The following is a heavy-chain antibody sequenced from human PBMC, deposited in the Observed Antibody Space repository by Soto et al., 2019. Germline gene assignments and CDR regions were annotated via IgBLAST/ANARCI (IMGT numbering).Heavy chain of an antibody. V-gene: IGHV2-5*02. J-gene: IGHJ4*02. D-gene: IGHD2-21*02. CDR2: IYWDDDK. CDR3: AHRQTYCGGDCYSGFAY. CDR1: GFSLNTRGVG. Sequence: QITLKESGPTLVKPTQTLTLTCTFSGFSLNTRGVGVGWIRQPPGKALEWLALIYWDDDKRYSPSLKSRLTITKHTSKHQLVLTMTNMDPVDTATHYCAHRQTYCGGDCYSGFAYWGQGTLVTVSS.